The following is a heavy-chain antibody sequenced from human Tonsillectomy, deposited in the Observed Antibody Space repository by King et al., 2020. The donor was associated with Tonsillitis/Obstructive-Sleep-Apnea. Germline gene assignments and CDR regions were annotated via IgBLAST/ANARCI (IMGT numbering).Heavy chain of an antibody. CDR1: GFTFSSYA. Sequence: VQLVESGGGLVQPGGSLRLSCAASGFTFSSYAMSWVRQAPGKGLEWVSGISGSGGSTYSADSVKGRFTISRDNSKNTLYLQMNSLRAEDTAVYYCAKPPLDTNAWDYYCYMDVWGKGTTVTVSS. D-gene: IGHD5-18*01. V-gene: IGHV3-23*04. J-gene: IGHJ6*03. CDR2: ISGSGGST. CDR3: AKPPLDTNAWDYYCYMDV.